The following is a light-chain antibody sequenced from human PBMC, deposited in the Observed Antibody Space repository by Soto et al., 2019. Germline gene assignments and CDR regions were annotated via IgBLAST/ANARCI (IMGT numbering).Light chain of an antibody. CDR3: QQVDSLPLT. J-gene: IGKJ2*01. CDR2: TAS. V-gene: IGKV1-9*01. Sequence: QLTQSPSSLSAAVGDGVTITCRASQGINSNLAWFQQKPGKAPNLLIYTASSLQNGVPSRFSGSGSGTHLTLTITSLQPEDFATFYCQQVDSLPLTFGEGTRLEI. CDR1: QGINSN.